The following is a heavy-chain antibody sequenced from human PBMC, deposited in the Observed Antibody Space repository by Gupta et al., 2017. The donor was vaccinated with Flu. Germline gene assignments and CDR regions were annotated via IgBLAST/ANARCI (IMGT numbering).Heavy chain of an antibody. D-gene: IGHD7-27*01. Sequence: IRQPPGKGLEWIGNIHHRGTPSYTPALKSRLTISEDMSKNKFSLKLTSVTAADTAVYFCARSFTGDYFDSWGQGTLVSVSS. CDR2: IHHRGTP. CDR3: ARSFTGDYFDS. V-gene: IGHV4-39*01. J-gene: IGHJ4*02.